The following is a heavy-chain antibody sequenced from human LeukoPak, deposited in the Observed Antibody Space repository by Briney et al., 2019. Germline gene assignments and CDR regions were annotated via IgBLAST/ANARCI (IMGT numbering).Heavy chain of an antibody. D-gene: IGHD5-18*01. Sequence: KPGGSLRLSCAASGFTFSSYSTNWVRQAPGKGLEWVSSISSSSSYIYYADSVKGRFTISRDNAKNSLYLQMNSLRAEDTAVYYCARGDSYGLPTDYWGQGTLVTVSS. V-gene: IGHV3-21*01. CDR1: GFTFSSYS. CDR3: ARGDSYGLPTDY. CDR2: ISSSSSYI. J-gene: IGHJ4*02.